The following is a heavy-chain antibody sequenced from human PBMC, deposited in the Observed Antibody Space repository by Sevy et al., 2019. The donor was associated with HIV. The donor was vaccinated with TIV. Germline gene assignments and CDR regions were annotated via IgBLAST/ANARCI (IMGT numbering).Heavy chain of an antibody. Sequence: GGSLRLSCAASEFIFSDYAMNWVRQTPGKGLEWVSSINGKGRSTHYADSVKGRFTISRDNSKNTLYLQMNSLRAEDTAVYYCAKTINSGGGAVPAANYYYYGMDVWGQGTTVTVSS. D-gene: IGHD2-2*01. CDR3: AKTINSGGGAVPAANYYYYGMDV. J-gene: IGHJ6*02. CDR2: INGKGRST. V-gene: IGHV3-23*01. CDR1: EFIFSDYA.